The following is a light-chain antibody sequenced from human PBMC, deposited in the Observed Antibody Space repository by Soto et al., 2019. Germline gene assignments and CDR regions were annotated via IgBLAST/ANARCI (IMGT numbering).Light chain of an antibody. V-gene: IGKV3-15*01. CDR1: QSVSNN. CDR2: GAS. CDR3: QQYNNWPRT. Sequence: EIVLTQSPGTLSLSPGERATLSSRASQSVSNNYLAWYQQKPGQAPRLLIYGASTRATGIPARFSGSGSGTEFTLTISSLQSEDFEVYYCQQYNNWPRTFGQGTKVDIK. J-gene: IGKJ1*01.